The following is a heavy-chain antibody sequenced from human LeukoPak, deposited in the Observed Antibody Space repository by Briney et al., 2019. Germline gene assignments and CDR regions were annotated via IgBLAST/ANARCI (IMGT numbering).Heavy chain of an antibody. J-gene: IGHJ4*02. V-gene: IGHV1-46*01. CDR3: ARVGAYCGGDCYSGFDY. CDR2: INPSGGST. CDR1: GYTFTSYY. D-gene: IGHD2-21*02. Sequence: ASVKVSCKASGYTFTSYYMHWVRQAPEQGLEWMGIINPSGGSTSYAQKFQGRVTMTRDMSTSTVYMELSSLRSEDTAVYYCARVGAYCGGDCYSGFDYWGQGALVTVSS.